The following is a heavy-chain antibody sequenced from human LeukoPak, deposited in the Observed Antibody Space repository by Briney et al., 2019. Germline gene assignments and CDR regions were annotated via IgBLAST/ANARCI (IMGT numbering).Heavy chain of an antibody. Sequence: GGSLRLSCAASGFTFDDYAMHWDRQAPGKGLEWVSGISWNSGSIGYADSVKGRFTISRDNAKNSLYLQMNSLRAEDTALYYCAKDRSYGSGSYWLDFDYWGQGTLVTVSS. D-gene: IGHD3-10*01. CDR2: ISWNSGSI. CDR3: AKDRSYGSGSYWLDFDY. CDR1: GFTFDDYA. V-gene: IGHV3-9*01. J-gene: IGHJ4*02.